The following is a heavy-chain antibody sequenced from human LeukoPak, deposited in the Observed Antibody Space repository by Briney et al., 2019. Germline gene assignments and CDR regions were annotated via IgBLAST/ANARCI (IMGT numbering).Heavy chain of an antibody. J-gene: IGHJ4*02. D-gene: IGHD1-26*01. V-gene: IGHV3-30-3*01. CDR3: ARVLVGATSPPDY. CDR1: GFPFSSNW. Sequence: PGGSLRLSCVASGFPFSSNWMTWVRQAPGKGLEWVAVISYDGSNKYYADSVKGRFTISRDNSKNTLYPQMNSLRAEDTAVYYCARVLVGATSPPDYWGQGTLVTVSS. CDR2: ISYDGSNK.